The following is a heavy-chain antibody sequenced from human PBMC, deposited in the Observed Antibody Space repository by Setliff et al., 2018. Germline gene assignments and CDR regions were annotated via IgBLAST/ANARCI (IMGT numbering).Heavy chain of an antibody. V-gene: IGHV3-23*01. CDR3: AKRGPYCSGGTCHYYFDY. CDR1: GFTFSSYA. CDR2: ISGSGGST. J-gene: IGHJ4*02. Sequence: GGSLRLSCAASGFTFSSYAMSWVRQAPGKGLEWVSAISGSGGSTYYADSVKGRFTISRDNSKNTVYLDVNSLRAEDTAVYYCAKRGPYCSGGTCHYYFDYWGQGTLVTVSS. D-gene: IGHD2-15*01.